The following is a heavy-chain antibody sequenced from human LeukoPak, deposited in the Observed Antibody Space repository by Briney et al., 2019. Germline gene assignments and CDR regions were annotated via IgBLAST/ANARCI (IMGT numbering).Heavy chain of an antibody. D-gene: IGHD1-20*01. Sequence: TGGSLRLSCAASGFTFSDNYMSWIRQAPGKGLEWVSYISSSGSNIYYAGSVKGRFTISRDNAKNSLYLQMNSLRAEDTAVYYCARDRGLHDLTGRRIDSWGQGTPVTVSS. CDR2: ISSSGSNI. J-gene: IGHJ4*02. V-gene: IGHV3-11*04. CDR3: ARDRGLHDLTGRRIDS. CDR1: GFTFSDNY.